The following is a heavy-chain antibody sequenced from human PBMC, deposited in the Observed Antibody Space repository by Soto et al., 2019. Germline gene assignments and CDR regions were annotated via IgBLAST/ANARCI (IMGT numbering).Heavy chain of an antibody. CDR2: IIPILGIA. CDR1: GGTFSSYT. D-gene: IGHD3-10*01. V-gene: IGHV1-69*04. Sequence: ASVKVSCKASGGTFSSYTISWVRQAPGQGLEWMGRIIPILGIANYAQKFQGRVTITADKSTSTAYMELSSLRSEDTAVYYCARDPEAGGVTMVRGDHGYMDVWGKGTTVTVSS. J-gene: IGHJ6*03. CDR3: ARDPEAGGVTMVRGDHGYMDV.